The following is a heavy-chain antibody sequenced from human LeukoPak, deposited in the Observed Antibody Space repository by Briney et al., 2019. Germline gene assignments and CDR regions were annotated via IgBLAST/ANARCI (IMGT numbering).Heavy chain of an antibody. CDR1: GFAFSSSA. CDR3: AKDLPPHYMDV. Sequence: GGSLRLSCEASGFAFSSSAMHWVRQAPGKGLEWVSLISYDGITEDYSDSVKGRFTISRDNFKNTLFLQMHSLRDEDTAVYYCAKDLPPHYMDVWGKGTTVTISS. CDR2: ISYDGITE. J-gene: IGHJ6*03. V-gene: IGHV3-30*04.